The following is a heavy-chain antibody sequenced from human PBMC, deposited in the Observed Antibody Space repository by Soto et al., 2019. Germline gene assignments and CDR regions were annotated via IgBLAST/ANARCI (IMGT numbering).Heavy chain of an antibody. CDR1: GFKFSSNA. Sequence: EVQLLDSGGGWVQPGGSLRLSCAASGFKFSSNAMSWVRQAPGKGLEWVSGITGNGDTTYYVQSVKGRFTISSDNSKSTLHLQMTSLRAEDTAVYYCAQGQSPVGGCEGVGYWGQGTMVTVSS. CDR3: AQGQSPVGGCEGVGY. D-gene: IGHD1-26*01. V-gene: IGHV3-23*01. J-gene: IGHJ4*02. CDR2: ITGNGDTT.